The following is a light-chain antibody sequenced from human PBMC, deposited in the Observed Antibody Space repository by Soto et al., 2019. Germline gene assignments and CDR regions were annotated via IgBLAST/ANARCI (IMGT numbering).Light chain of an antibody. Sequence: AIPMTQSPSSLSASVGDRVTITCRASQDIRHALGWYQQKPGKAPRLLIYGTFSLQSGVPSRFSGSGSGTDFTLTISSLQPDDFATYYCLQDFKYPRTFGQGTKVEVK. CDR1: QDIRHA. V-gene: IGKV1-6*01. CDR3: LQDFKYPRT. CDR2: GTF. J-gene: IGKJ1*01.